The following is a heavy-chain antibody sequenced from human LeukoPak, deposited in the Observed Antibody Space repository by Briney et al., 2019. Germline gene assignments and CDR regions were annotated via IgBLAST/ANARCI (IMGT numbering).Heavy chain of an antibody. CDR2: IRYDGSNK. CDR1: GFTFSSYG. J-gene: IGHJ5*02. V-gene: IGHV3-30*02. D-gene: IGHD2-2*01. Sequence: GGSLRLSCAASGFTFSSYGMHWVRQAPGKGLEWVAFIRYDGSNKYYADSVKGRFTISRDNSKNTLYLQMNSLRAEDTAVYYCAKDERAIVVVPAASLTGWFDPWGQGTLVTVSS. CDR3: AKDERAIVVVPAASLTGWFDP.